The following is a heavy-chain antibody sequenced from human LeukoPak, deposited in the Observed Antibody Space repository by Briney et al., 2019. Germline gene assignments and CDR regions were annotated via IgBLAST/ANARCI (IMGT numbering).Heavy chain of an antibody. CDR1: GFTFSSYW. J-gene: IGHJ4*02. V-gene: IGHV3-74*01. CDR2: IHSDGIGT. CDR3: ARDQGSFDY. Sequence: PGGSLRLSCAASGFTFSSYWMPWIRQAPGKGLVWVSRIHSDGIGTSYADSVRGRFTISRDNAKNTLYLQMNSLRAEDTAVYYCARDQGSFDYWGQGTLVTVSS.